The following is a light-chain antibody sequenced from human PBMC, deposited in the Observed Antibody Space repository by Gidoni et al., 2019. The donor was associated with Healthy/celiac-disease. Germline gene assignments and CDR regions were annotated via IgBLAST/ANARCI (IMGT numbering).Light chain of an antibody. V-gene: IGKV1-13*02. CDR1: QGISSA. Sequence: AIKLTKYPSSLSASVGDRVTITCRASQGISSALAWYQQKPGKAPKLLIYDASSLESGVPSRFSGSGSGTDFTLTISSLQPEDFATYYCQQFNSYPYTFGQGTKLEIK. CDR2: DAS. CDR3: QQFNSYPYT. J-gene: IGKJ2*01.